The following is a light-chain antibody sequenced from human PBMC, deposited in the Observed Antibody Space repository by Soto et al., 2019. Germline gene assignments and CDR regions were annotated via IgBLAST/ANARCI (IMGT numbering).Light chain of an antibody. Sequence: EILLTQSPGTLSLSPGERATLSCRAIQSINNNYLAWYQQKRGQAPRLLIDGASSRATGIPDRFSGSGSGTDFTLTISRLEPEDFAVYYCQQYGGSPRTFGQGTKVEIK. CDR3: QQYGGSPRT. J-gene: IGKJ1*01. V-gene: IGKV3-20*01. CDR1: QSINNNY. CDR2: GAS.